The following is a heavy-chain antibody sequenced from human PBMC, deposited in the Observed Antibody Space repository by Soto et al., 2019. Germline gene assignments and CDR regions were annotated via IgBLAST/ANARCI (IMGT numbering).Heavy chain of an antibody. J-gene: IGHJ4*02. D-gene: IGHD4-17*01. V-gene: IGHV3-23*01. Sequence: EVQLLESGGDLVQAGGSLRLSCGASGFAFSSQSRTWVRQAPGKGLEWGSGISGGGDNTWHADSVKGRFTISRDNSKNTVYLQINSLRANDTAIYYCAKWHAYGDYWGQGTLVTVS. CDR3: AKWHAYGDY. CDR2: ISGGGDNT. CDR1: GFAFSSQS.